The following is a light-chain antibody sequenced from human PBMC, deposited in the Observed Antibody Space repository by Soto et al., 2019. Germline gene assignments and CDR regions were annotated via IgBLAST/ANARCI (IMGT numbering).Light chain of an antibody. CDR2: AVC. CDR3: LEHNCYPRT. V-gene: IGKV1-17*02. Sequence: DIQMTQSPSSLSASVGDRVTITCRASQGIRNDLGWYQQKPGKAPKCLIYAVCSLRCGVPSRFSCSGSGTECSLNSGNLQLEDFATYSWLEHNCYPRTFGQGTVVESK. J-gene: IGKJ1*01. CDR1: QGIRND.